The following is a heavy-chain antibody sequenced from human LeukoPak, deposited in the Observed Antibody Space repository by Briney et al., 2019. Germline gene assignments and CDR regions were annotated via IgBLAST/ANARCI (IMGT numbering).Heavy chain of an antibody. CDR3: ARGGQWLDREIDY. Sequence: ASVKVSCKASGYTFTGYYIHWVRQAPGQGLEWMGCIHPKSGDTNYAQRSQGWVTMTRDTSISTAYMELNRQTSDDTAVYFCARGGQWLDREIDYWGQGTLVTVSS. CDR2: IHPKSGDT. D-gene: IGHD6-19*01. V-gene: IGHV1-2*04. J-gene: IGHJ4*02. CDR1: GYTFTGYY.